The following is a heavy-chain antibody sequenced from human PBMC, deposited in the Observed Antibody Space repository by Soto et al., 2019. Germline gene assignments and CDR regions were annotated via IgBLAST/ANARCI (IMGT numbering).Heavy chain of an antibody. D-gene: IGHD6-19*01. Sequence: ASVKVSCKVSGYTFTTYGVSWVRQAPGQGLEWMGWISAYNGNTNYAQRLQGRVTLTTDISTSTAYMELRSLRSDDTAVYYCARAPQVAVAGTVDLWGQVTLVTVSS. V-gene: IGHV1-18*01. CDR1: GYTFTTYG. J-gene: IGHJ5*02. CDR3: ARAPQVAVAGTVDL. CDR2: ISAYNGNT.